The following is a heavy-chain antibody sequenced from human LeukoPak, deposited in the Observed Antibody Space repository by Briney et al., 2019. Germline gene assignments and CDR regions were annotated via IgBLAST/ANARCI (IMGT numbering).Heavy chain of an antibody. CDR3: ARAPLRFGVSYYGMDV. V-gene: IGHV1-2*02. D-gene: IGHD3-3*01. J-gene: IGHJ6*02. Sequence: ASVKVSCKASGYTFTGYYMHWVRQAPGQGLEWNGWINPNSGGTNYAQKFQGRVTMTRDTSISTAYMELSRLRSDDTAVYYCARAPLRFGVSYYGMDVWGQGTTVTVSS. CDR2: INPNSGGT. CDR1: GYTFTGYY.